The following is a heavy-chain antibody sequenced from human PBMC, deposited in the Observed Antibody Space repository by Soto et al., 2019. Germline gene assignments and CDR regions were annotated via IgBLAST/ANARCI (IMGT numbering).Heavy chain of an antibody. CDR2: INPNSGDA. J-gene: IGHJ6*02. V-gene: IGHV1-2*02. CDR3: AREAENYFYYGMDV. Sequence: ASVKTSCKAPGYSFTAHYIHWVRHAPGQGHGWVGRINPNSGDANYAQKFQGRVSMTRDTSISRASMEMTRLRSDDTAVYYCAREAENYFYYGMDVWGQGITVTVSS. CDR1: GYSFTAHY.